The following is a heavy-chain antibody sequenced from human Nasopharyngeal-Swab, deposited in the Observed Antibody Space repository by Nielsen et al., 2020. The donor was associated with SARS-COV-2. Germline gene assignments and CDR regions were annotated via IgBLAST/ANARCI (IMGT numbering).Heavy chain of an antibody. Sequence: LPCAVSGGSISSSNWWSWVRQPPGKGLEWIGEIYHSGSTNYNPSLKSRVTISVDKSKNQFSLKLSSVTAADTAVYYCARDPRLVTMVRGAYYYYYYGMDVWGQGTTVTVSS. J-gene: IGHJ6*02. CDR3: ARDPRLVTMVRGAYYYYYYGMDV. D-gene: IGHD3-10*01. V-gene: IGHV4-4*02. CDR2: IYHSGST. CDR1: GGSISSSNW.